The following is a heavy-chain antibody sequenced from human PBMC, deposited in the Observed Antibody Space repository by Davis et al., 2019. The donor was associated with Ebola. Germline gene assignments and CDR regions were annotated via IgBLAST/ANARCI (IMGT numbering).Heavy chain of an antibody. CDR3: ARIPFWSGYLYCSDY. V-gene: IGHV1-18*04. CDR2: ISAYNSNT. D-gene: IGHD3-3*01. J-gene: IGHJ4*02. CDR1: GYTFTNYG. Sequence: AASVQVSCKASGYTFTNYGISWVRQAPGQGLEWMGWISAYNSNTKYAQKFQGRVTMTTDTSTSTAYMELRSLRSDDTAVYYCARIPFWSGYLYCSDYWGQGTQVTVSS.